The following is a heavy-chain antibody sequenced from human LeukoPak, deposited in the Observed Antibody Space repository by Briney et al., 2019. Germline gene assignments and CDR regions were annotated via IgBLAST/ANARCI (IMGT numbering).Heavy chain of an antibody. CDR1: GFNFRRYW. V-gene: IGHV3-7*04. CDR2: IKQVGSEK. D-gene: IGHD4-17*01. CDR3: ARGYGDYGGEDCDG. J-gene: IGHJ4*02. Sequence: GGSLRLSRSLSGFNFRRYWMSWVRPAPGKGLAWVANIKQVGSEKYYVDSVKGRFTISRDNAKNSLSLQMNSLRAEDTAVYHCARGYGDYGGEDCDGWGQGTVVTVSS.